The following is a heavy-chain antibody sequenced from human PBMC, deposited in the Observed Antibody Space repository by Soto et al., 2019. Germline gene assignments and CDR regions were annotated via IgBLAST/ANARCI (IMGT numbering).Heavy chain of an antibody. CDR2: IYYSGST. CDR3: AGAAHCSSPFRWFDP. J-gene: IGHJ5*02. Sequence: QVQLQESGPGLVKPSQTLSLTCTVSGGSISSGGYYWSWIRQHPGKGLEWIGYIYYSGSTYYNPSPTSRVTISVETSKNQFSLKLSSVTAAATAVYYCAGAAHCSSPFRWFDPWGQGTLVTVSS. D-gene: IGHD2-15*01. CDR1: GGSISSGGYY. V-gene: IGHV4-31*03.